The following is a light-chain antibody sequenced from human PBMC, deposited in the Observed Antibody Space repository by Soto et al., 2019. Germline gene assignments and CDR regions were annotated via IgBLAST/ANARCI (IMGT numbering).Light chain of an antibody. CDR2: KAS. CDR1: QTINTW. Sequence: DIQMTQSPSTLSASVGDRVTITCRASQTINTWVAWYQQKPGKAPNILIYKASTLEGGVPSRISGSGSGTDFTLTISSLQPDDFATYYCQQYYINPVTFGGGTRVEIK. J-gene: IGKJ4*01. V-gene: IGKV1-5*03. CDR3: QQYYINPVT.